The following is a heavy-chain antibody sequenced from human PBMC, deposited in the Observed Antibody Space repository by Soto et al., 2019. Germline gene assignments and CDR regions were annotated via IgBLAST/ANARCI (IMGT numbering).Heavy chain of an antibody. V-gene: IGHV4-31*03. J-gene: IGHJ4*02. CDR1: GGSISSGGYY. CDR3: ACDKITGLFDY. Sequence: SETLSLTCTVSGGSISSGGYYWSWIRQHPGKGLEWIGYIYYSGSTYYNPSLKSRVTISVDTSKNQFSLKLSSVTAADTAVYYCACDKITGLFDYWGQGTLVTVSS. CDR2: IYYSGST. D-gene: IGHD2-8*02.